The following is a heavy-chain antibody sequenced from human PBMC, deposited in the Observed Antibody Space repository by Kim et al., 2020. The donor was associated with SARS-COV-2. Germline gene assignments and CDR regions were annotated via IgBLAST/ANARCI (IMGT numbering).Heavy chain of an antibody. CDR3: ARGEWELLWGFDY. Sequence: GGSLRLSCAASGFTVSSNYMSWVRQAPGKGLEWVSVIYSGGSTYYADSVKGRFTISRDNSKNTLYLQMNSLRAEDTAVYYCARGEWELLWGFDYWGQGTLVTVSS. J-gene: IGHJ4*02. V-gene: IGHV3-53*01. CDR2: IYSGGST. CDR1: GFTVSSNY. D-gene: IGHD1-26*01.